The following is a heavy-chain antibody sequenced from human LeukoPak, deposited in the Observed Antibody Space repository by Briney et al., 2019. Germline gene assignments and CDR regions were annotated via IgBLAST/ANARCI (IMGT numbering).Heavy chain of an antibody. CDR3: AKNAGATRQYYFDY. J-gene: IGHJ4*02. D-gene: IGHD1-26*01. CDR2: IRYDGSNK. V-gene: IGHV3-30*02. CDR1: GFTFSSYG. Sequence: GGSLRLSCAASGFTFSSYGMHWVRQAPGKGLEWVAFIRYDGSNKYYADSVKGRFTISRDNSKNTLYLQMNSLRAEDTAVYYCAKNAGATRQYYFDYWGQGTLVTVSS.